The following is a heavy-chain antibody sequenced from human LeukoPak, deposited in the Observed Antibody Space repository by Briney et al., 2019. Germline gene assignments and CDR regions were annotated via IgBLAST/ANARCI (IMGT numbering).Heavy chain of an antibody. D-gene: IGHD2-2*01. CDR1: GGSISSGGYS. CDR3: ARGRHRYQFHP. CDR2: IYHSGST. V-gene: IGHV4-30-2*01. Sequence: SQTLSLTCAVSGGSISSGGYSWSWIRQPPGKGLEWIGYIYHSGSTYYNPSLKSRVTISVDRSKNQFSLKLSSVTAADTAVYYCARGRHRYQFHPWGQGTLVTVSS. J-gene: IGHJ5*02.